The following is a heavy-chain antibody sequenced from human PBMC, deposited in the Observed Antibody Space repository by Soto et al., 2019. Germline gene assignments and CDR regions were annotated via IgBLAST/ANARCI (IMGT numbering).Heavy chain of an antibody. J-gene: IGHJ4*02. D-gene: IGHD7-27*01. CDR3: AGDPSGDQVFDY. CDR1: GGSISSGGYY. V-gene: IGHV4-31*03. CDR2: IYYSGST. Sequence: QVQLQESGPGLVKPSQTLSLTCTVSGGSISSGGYYWSWIRQHAGKGLEWIGYIYYSGSTYYNPSLKSRVTISVDTSKTQFSLKLSSVTAADTAVYYCAGDPSGDQVFDYWGQGTLVTVSS.